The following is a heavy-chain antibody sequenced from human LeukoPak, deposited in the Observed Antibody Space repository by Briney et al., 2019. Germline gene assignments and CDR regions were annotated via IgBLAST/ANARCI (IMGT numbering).Heavy chain of an antibody. V-gene: IGHV1-69*04. CDR1: GGTFSSYA. CDR2: IIPILGIA. Sequence: SVKVSCKASGGTFSSYAISWVRQAPGQGLEWMGRIIPILGIANYAQKFQGRVTITADKSTSTAYMELSSLRSEDTAVYYCARDQDNGYNYEGADYWGQGTLVTASS. D-gene: IGHD5-24*01. J-gene: IGHJ4*02. CDR3: ARDQDNGYNYEGADY.